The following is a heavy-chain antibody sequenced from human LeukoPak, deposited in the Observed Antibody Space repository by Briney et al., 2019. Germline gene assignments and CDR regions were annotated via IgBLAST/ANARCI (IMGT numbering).Heavy chain of an antibody. Sequence: GGSLRLSCAASGFTFSNAWMSWVRQAPGKGLEWVGRIKSKTDGGTTDYAAPAKGRFTISRDDSKNTLYLQMNSLKTEDTAVYYCTTGGLYDYVWGSYRPDHFDYWGQGTLVTVSS. CDR3: TTGGLYDYVWGSYRPDHFDY. J-gene: IGHJ4*02. CDR2: IKSKTDGGTT. CDR1: GFTFSNAW. D-gene: IGHD3-16*02. V-gene: IGHV3-15*01.